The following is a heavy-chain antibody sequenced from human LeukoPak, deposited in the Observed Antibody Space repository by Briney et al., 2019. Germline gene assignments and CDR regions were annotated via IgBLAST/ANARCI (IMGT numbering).Heavy chain of an antibody. CDR3: ARVASGYDSVDAFDI. CDR2: ISSSGSTI. V-gene: IGHV3-11*04. J-gene: IGHJ3*02. Sequence: NPGGSLRLSCAASGFTFSDYYMSWIRQAPGKGLEWVSYISSSGSTIYYADSVKGRFTISRDNAKNSLYLQMNSLRAEDTAVYYCARVASGYDSVDAFDIWGQGTMVTVSS. D-gene: IGHD5-12*01. CDR1: GFTFSDYY.